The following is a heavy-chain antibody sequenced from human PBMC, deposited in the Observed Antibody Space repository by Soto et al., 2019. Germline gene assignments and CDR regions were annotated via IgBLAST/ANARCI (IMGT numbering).Heavy chain of an antibody. Sequence: QVXXXXSGAXVXKPXXXVKVSXKXSGYTFTSYDINWVRQATGQGLEWMGWMNPNSGNTGYAQKFQGRVTMTRNTSISTAYMELSSLRSEDTAVYYCAREXTXXGMDVWGQGTTVTVSS. CDR2: MNPNSGNT. J-gene: IGHJ6*02. V-gene: IGHV1-8*01. CDR1: GYTFTSYD. CDR3: AREXTXXGMDV.